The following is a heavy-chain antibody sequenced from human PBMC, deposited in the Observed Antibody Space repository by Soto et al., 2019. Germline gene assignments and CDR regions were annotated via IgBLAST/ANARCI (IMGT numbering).Heavy chain of an antibody. CDR3: ARLDDFLWYFDY. CDR2: IYYSGST. CDR1: GGSISSGGYY. D-gene: IGHD3-3*01. Sequence: QVQLQESGPGLVKPSQTLSLTCTVSGGSISSGGYYWSWIRQHPGKGLEWIGYIYYSGSTYYNPSPKSRVTISVDTSKNQFSLKLSSVTAADTAVYYCARLDDFLWYFDYWGQGTLVTVSS. V-gene: IGHV4-31*03. J-gene: IGHJ4*02.